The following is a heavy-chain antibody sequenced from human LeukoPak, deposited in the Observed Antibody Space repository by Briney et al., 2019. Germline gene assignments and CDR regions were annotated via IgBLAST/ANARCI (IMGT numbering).Heavy chain of an antibody. CDR1: GGSISSNNW. V-gene: IGHV4-4*02. Sequence: SETLSLTCAVSGGSISSNNWWSWVRQPPGKGLEWIGEVYYSGRTNYNPSLKSRVTMSLDKSNNQFSLKLYSVTAADTAVYYCAKKGVDDYVPRLGNYYFDYWGQGTLVTVSS. CDR3: AKKGVDDYVPRLGNYYFDY. J-gene: IGHJ4*02. CDR2: VYYSGRT. D-gene: IGHD3-16*01.